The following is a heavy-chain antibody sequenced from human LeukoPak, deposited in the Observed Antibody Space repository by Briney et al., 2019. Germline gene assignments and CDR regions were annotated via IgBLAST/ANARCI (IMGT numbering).Heavy chain of an antibody. V-gene: IGHV4-61*01. Sequence: PSETLSLTCTVSGSSVSSGNFYWYWIRQPPETGLEWIGYIYYSGTTNYNPSLKSRVTISLDTSKNQFSLKLNSVTAADTAVYYCARSGLRSYYDSRDHFDYWGQGTLVTVSS. CDR3: ARSGLRSYYDSRDHFDY. CDR2: IYYSGTT. J-gene: IGHJ4*02. CDR1: GSSVSSGNFY. D-gene: IGHD3-22*01.